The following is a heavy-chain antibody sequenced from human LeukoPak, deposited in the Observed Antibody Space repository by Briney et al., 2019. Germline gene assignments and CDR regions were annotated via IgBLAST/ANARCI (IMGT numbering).Heavy chain of an antibody. V-gene: IGHV4-39*07. D-gene: IGHD2-2*01. CDR2: IYYSGST. Sequence: KTSETLSLTCTVSGGSISSSSYYWGWIRRPPGKGLEWIGSIYYSGSTYYNPSLKSRVTISVDTSKNQFSLKLSSVTAADTAVYYCARGFRGGLDCSSTSCYGNFDYWGQGTLVTVSS. J-gene: IGHJ4*02. CDR3: ARGFRGGLDCSSTSCYGNFDY. CDR1: GGSISSSSYY.